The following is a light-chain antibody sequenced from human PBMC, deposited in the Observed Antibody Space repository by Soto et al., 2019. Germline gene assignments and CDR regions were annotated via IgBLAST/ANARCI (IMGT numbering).Light chain of an antibody. V-gene: IGKV3-20*01. CDR2: ETS. J-gene: IGKJ1*01. Sequence: IVLTQSPGTLSLAPGERATLSCRASRSLSSTSLAWYQQRPGQAPRLLIYETSTRATDIPDRFSGSGSGTDFTLTINRLEPDDFAVYSCQQYGSSPRTFGQGTKVDIK. CDR3: QQYGSSPRT. CDR1: RSLSSTS.